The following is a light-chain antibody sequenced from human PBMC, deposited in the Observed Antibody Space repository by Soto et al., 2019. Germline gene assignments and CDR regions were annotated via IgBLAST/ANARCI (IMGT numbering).Light chain of an antibody. V-gene: IGKV3-20*01. CDR2: DAS. CDR1: QSVRSER. Sequence: EIVLTQSPDTLSLSPGERATLSCRASQSVRSERLAWYQQKRGQAPTLLIFDASSRASGTPERFSGSGSETGFTLTITRLEPEDFAVYYCQQYGSSPVTFGQGTRLEIK. J-gene: IGKJ5*01. CDR3: QQYGSSPVT.